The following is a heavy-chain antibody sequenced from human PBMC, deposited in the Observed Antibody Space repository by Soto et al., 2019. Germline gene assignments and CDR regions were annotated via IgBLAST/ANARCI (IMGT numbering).Heavy chain of an antibody. CDR3: WTRFGGGYFDY. V-gene: IGHV3-30*03. CDR2: ISYDGSNK. D-gene: IGHD3-10*01. Sequence: QVQLVESGGGVVQPGRSLRLSCAASGFTFSSYGMHWVRQAPGKGLEWVAVISYDGSNKYYADSVKGRFTISRDNSKNTLYLQMISLRAEDTAVYYCWTRFGGGYFDYWGQGTLVTVSS. J-gene: IGHJ4*02. CDR1: GFTFSSYG.